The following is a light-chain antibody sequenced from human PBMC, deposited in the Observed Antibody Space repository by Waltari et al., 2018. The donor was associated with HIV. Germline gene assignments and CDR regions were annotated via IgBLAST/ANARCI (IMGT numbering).Light chain of an antibody. CDR3: MQALQTPLT. Sequence: DIVMTQSPLSLPVTPGEPASISCRSSQSLLHSNGYNYLDWYLQKPGQSPQLLIYLGSNRASGVPDRFSGSGSGTDFTLNISRVEDEDVGVYYCMQALQTPLTFGGGTKVEIK. V-gene: IGKV2-28*01. CDR2: LGS. J-gene: IGKJ4*01. CDR1: QSLLHSNGYNY.